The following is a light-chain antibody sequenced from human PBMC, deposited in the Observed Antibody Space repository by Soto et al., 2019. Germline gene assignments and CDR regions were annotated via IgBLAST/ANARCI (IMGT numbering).Light chain of an antibody. J-gene: IGKJ4*01. V-gene: IGKV1-12*01. CDR1: QGISRW. CDR2: GAS. CDR3: QQADSFPLT. Sequence: DIQMTQSPSSVSASVGGRVTITCRASQGISRWLDWYQQKPGKAPKLMIYGASSVQSGVPSRFSGSRSGTDFTLTISSLQPEDVATYYCQQADSFPLTFVGGTKVDIK.